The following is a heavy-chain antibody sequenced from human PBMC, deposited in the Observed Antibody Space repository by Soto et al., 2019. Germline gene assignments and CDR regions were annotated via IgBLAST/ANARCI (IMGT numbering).Heavy chain of an antibody. V-gene: IGHV3-21*01. Sequence: GGSLRLSCAASGFTFSTYSMNWVRQAPGRGLEWVSSISGSSSYIYYADSVKGRFTISRDNAKNSLYLQMNSLRAEDTAVYYCARDGIAAAGRVWFDPWGQGTLVTSPQ. CDR2: ISGSSSYI. D-gene: IGHD6-13*01. J-gene: IGHJ5*02. CDR1: GFTFSTYS. CDR3: ARDGIAAAGRVWFDP.